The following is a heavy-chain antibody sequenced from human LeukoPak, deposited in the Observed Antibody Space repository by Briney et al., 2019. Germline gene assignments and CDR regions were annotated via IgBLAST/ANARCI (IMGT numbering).Heavy chain of an antibody. J-gene: IGHJ6*03. Sequence: SETLSLTCAVSGYSISSGYYWGWIRPPPGKGLEWIGSIYHSGSTYYNPSLKSRVTISVDTSKNQSSLKLSSVTAADTAVYYCARVRGTLYYDFWSGDPSYYYMDVWGKGTTVTVSS. CDR1: GYSISSGYY. CDR2: IYHSGST. V-gene: IGHV4-38-2*01. CDR3: ARVRGTLYYDFWSGDPSYYYMDV. D-gene: IGHD3-3*01.